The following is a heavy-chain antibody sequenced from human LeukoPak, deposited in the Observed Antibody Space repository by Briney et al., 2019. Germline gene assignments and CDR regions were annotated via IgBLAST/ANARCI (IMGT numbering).Heavy chain of an antibody. D-gene: IGHD4-17*01. CDR2: IYYSGST. Sequence: SETLSLTCTVSGGSISSSSYYWGWIRQPPGKGLEWIGSIYYSGSTYYSPSLKSRVTISVDTSKNQFSLRLSSVTAADTAVYYCARVNYGDYNYNYGMDVWGQGTTVTVSS. CDR1: GGSISSSSYY. V-gene: IGHV4-39*01. CDR3: ARVNYGDYNYNYGMDV. J-gene: IGHJ6*02.